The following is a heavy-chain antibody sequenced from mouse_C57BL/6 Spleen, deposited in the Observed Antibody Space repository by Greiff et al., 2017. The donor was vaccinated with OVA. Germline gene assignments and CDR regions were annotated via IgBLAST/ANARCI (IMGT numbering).Heavy chain of an antibody. J-gene: IGHJ1*03. D-gene: IGHD2-3*01. CDR1: GFNIKNTY. CDR2: IDPANGNT. V-gene: IGHV14-3*01. Sequence: VQLQQSVAELVRPGASVKLSCKASGFNIKNTYMHWVKQRPEQGLEWIGRIDPANGNTKYAAKFQGKATITADTSSNTSYMQLSSLTSEDTASDYCARGDDSYPLWYFDVWGTGTTVTVSS. CDR3: ARGDDSYPLWYFDV.